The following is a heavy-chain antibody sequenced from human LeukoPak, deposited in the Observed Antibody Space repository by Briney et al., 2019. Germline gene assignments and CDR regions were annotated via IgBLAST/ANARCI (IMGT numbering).Heavy chain of an antibody. CDR1: GGTFSSYA. Sequence: GASVKVSCKASGGTFSSYAISWVRQAPGQGLEWMGRIIPIFGIANYAQKFQGRVTITADKSTSTAYMELSSLRSEDTAVYYCASPQFWSGYYDHYYYGMDVWGQGTTVTVSS. J-gene: IGHJ6*02. CDR3: ASPQFWSGYYDHYYYGMDV. CDR2: IIPIFGIA. D-gene: IGHD3-3*01. V-gene: IGHV1-69*04.